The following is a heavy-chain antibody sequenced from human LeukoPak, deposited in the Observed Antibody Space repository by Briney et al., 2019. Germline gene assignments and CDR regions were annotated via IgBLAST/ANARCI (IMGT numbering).Heavy chain of an antibody. Sequence: PSETLSLTCTVSGGSISSSSYYWGWIRQPPGKGLEWIGSIYYSGSTYYNPSLKSRVTISVDTSKNQFYLKLSSVTAADTAVYYCAPSQIAAAGTGDYFDYWGQGTLVTVSS. D-gene: IGHD6-13*01. CDR1: GGSISSSSYY. J-gene: IGHJ4*02. CDR3: APSQIAAAGTGDYFDY. CDR2: IYYSGST. V-gene: IGHV4-39*01.